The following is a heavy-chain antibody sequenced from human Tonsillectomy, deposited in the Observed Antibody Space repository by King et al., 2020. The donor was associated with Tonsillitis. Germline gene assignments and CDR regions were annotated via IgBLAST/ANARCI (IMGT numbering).Heavy chain of an antibody. CDR3: ARHRDSLDLLFEY. Sequence: QLVQSGAEVKKPGESLRISCKGSVYSFTSYWISWVRQMPGKGLEWMWTLDPSDSYTKYSPSFQGHVTISADKSISTAYLQWSSLKASDTAMYYCARHRDSLDLLFEYWGQGTLVTVSS. CDR1: VYSFTSYW. J-gene: IGHJ4*02. CDR2: LDPSDSYT. D-gene: IGHD3-10*01. V-gene: IGHV5-10-1*01.